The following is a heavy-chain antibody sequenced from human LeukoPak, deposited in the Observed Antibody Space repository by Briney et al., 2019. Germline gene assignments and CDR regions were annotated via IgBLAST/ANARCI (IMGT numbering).Heavy chain of an antibody. CDR1: GFTFSSYR. CDR3: AKGGYYYDSSGYYYPYYFDY. V-gene: IGHV3-30*18. Sequence: PGRSLRHSCAASGFTFSSYRMHWVRQAPGKGLEWVAVISYDGSNKYYADSVKGRFTISRDNSKNTLYLQMNSLRAEDTAVYYCAKGGYYYDSSGYYYPYYFDYWGGRTCVTVSS. D-gene: IGHD3-22*01. J-gene: IGHJ4*02. CDR2: ISYDGSNK.